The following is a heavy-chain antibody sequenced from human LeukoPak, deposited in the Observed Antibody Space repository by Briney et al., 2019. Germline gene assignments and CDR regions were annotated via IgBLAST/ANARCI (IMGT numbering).Heavy chain of an antibody. V-gene: IGHV3-66*04. CDR2: IYSSGFT. Sequence: GGSLRLSCAASGFTVSSNDMGWVCQAPGKGLEWVSLIYSSGFTHYTDSVKGRFSISRDNSKNTVSLQMNSLRAEDTAVYYCARRTVPGHPGYWGQGTLVTVSS. CDR1: GFTVSSND. J-gene: IGHJ4*02. CDR3: ARRTVPGHPGY. D-gene: IGHD2-2*01.